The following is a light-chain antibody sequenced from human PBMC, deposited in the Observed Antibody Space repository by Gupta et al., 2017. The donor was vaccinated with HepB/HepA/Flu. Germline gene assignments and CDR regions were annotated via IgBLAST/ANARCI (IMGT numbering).Light chain of an antibody. CDR2: GAS. CDR3: QQSYRDLT. J-gene: IGKJ4*01. V-gene: IGKV1-39*01. CDR1: QSIAGL. Sequence: DIQMTQSPSSLSASVGDRVTITCRASQSIAGLLNWYQQKPGKAPQLLIYGASSLQSGVPSRFSGSESGTDFTLIISSLQPEDFATYYYQQSYRDLTFGEGTKVEIK.